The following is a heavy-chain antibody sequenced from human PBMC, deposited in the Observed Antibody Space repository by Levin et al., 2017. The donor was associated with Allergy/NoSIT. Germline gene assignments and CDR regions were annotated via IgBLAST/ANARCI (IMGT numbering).Heavy chain of an antibody. CDR2: IGGSGDIT. J-gene: IGHJ3*01. CDR1: GFTFSSYA. CDR3: AKEAFNWNQAFDV. Sequence: PGGSLLSCAASGFTFSSYAMSWVRQAPGKGLEWVSAIGGSGDITYYADSVKGRLTISRDNSKNTLYLQMNSLRAEDTAVYYCAKEAFNWNQAFDVWGQGTMVTVSS. D-gene: IGHD1-20*01. V-gene: IGHV3-23*01.